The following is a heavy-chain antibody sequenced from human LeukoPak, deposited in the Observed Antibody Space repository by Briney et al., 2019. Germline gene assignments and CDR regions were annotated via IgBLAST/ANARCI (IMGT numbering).Heavy chain of an antibody. CDR1: GFTFSDYY. D-gene: IGHD3-3*01. CDR2: ISSSSSYT. V-gene: IGHV3-11*06. J-gene: IGHJ4*02. CDR3: ARDTKRFQKYYFDY. Sequence: GGSLRLSCAASGFTFSDYYMSWIRQAPGKGLERISYISSSSSYTNYADSVKGRFTISRDNAKNSLYLQMNSLRAEDTAVYYCARDTKRFQKYYFDYWGQGTLVTVSS.